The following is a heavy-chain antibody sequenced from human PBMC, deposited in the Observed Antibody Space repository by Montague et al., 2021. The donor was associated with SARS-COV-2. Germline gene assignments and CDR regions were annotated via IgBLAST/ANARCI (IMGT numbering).Heavy chain of an antibody. J-gene: IGHJ6*03. Sequence: SETLSLTCVVYGGSFSGYYWNWIRQPPGKGLEWIGEINHSGSANYNPSLKSRVTISVDMSKNQFSLKLNSVTAADTAVYYCARLGEGVVPAPILGVGPYYSYFYMDVWGKGATVTVSS. CDR2: INHSGSA. V-gene: IGHV4-34*01. CDR3: ARLGEGVVPAPILGVGPYYSYFYMDV. CDR1: GGSFSGYY. D-gene: IGHD2-2*02.